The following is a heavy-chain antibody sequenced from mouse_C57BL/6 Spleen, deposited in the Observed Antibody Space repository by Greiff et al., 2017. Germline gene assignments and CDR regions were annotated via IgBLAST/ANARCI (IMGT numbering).Heavy chain of an antibody. Sequence: EVQLQQSGPELVKPGASVKMSCKASGYTFTDYNMHWVKQSPGKSLEWIGYINPNNGGTSYNQKFKGKATLTVNKSSSTAYMELRSLTSEDSAVYYCARALYYCGSSYGGAMDYWGQGTSVTVSS. CDR3: ARALYYCGSSYGGAMDY. CDR2: INPNNGGT. D-gene: IGHD1-1*01. CDR1: GYTFTDYN. V-gene: IGHV1-22*01. J-gene: IGHJ4*01.